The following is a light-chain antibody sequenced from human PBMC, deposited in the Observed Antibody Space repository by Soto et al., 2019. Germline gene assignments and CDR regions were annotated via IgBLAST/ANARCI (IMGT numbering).Light chain of an antibody. J-gene: IGKJ1*01. V-gene: IGKV3D-15*01. CDR2: GAS. CDR1: QSVRTS. CDR3: QQYNSYPWT. Sequence: IPLTQSPGTLSVSPGERATLSCWASQSVRTSFAWYQQKPGQAPRLLIYGASTRASGIPDRFSASGSGTDFTFTIDRLEPEDSATYYCQQYNSYPWTFGQGTKVEIK.